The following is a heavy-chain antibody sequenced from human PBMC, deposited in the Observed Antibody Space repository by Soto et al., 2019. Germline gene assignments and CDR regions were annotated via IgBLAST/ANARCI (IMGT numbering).Heavy chain of an antibody. V-gene: IGHV3-30-3*01. CDR3: ARGGYCTSNTCYPYGMDV. J-gene: IGHJ6*02. Sequence: GGSLRLSCEASGITFSSYALHWVRQAPGEGLEWVAAISYDGSNKYYTESVKGRFTIYRDNSKNTLYLQMNSLRAEDTALYSCARGGYCTSNTCYPYGMDVWGQGTTVTVSS. D-gene: IGHD2-2*01. CDR1: GITFSSYA. CDR2: ISYDGSNK.